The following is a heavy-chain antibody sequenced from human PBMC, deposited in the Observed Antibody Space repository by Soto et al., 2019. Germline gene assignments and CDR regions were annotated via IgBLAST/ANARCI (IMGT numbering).Heavy chain of an antibody. Sequence: ASVKVSCKASGYTFTGYYMHWVRQAPGQGLEWMGWTNPNSGGTNYAQKFQGWVTMTRDTSISTAYMELSRLRSDDTAVYYCARDGNYDILTGSLYGMDVWGQGTTVTVSS. J-gene: IGHJ6*02. CDR2: TNPNSGGT. CDR3: ARDGNYDILTGSLYGMDV. V-gene: IGHV1-2*04. D-gene: IGHD3-9*01. CDR1: GYTFTGYY.